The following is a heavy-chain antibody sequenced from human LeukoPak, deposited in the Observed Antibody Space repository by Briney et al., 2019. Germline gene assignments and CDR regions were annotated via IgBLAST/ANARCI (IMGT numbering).Heavy chain of an antibody. CDR2: IYYSGST. Sequence: SETLSLTCTVSGGSISSYYWSWIRQPPGKGLEWIGYIYYSGSTNYNPSLKSRVTISVDTSKNQFSLKLSSVTAADTAVYYCARVMVRGVIIGYWGQGTLVTVSS. V-gene: IGHV4-59*01. D-gene: IGHD3-10*01. J-gene: IGHJ4*02. CDR1: GGSISSYY. CDR3: ARVMVRGVIIGY.